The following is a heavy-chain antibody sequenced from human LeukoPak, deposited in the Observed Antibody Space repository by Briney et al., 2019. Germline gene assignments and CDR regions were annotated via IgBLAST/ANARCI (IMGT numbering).Heavy chain of an antibody. Sequence: SETLSLTCAVYGESFSGYYWSWIRQPPGKGLEWIGEINLSGSTNYNPSLKSRVTISVDTSKNQFSLKLSSVTAADTAVYYCARCYYDSSGYIDYWGQGTLVTVSS. CDR3: ARCYYDSSGYIDY. D-gene: IGHD3-22*01. CDR2: INLSGST. V-gene: IGHV4-34*01. J-gene: IGHJ4*02. CDR1: GESFSGYY.